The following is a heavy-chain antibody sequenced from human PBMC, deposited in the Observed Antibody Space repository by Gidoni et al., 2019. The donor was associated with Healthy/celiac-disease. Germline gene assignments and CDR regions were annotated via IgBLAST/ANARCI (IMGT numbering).Heavy chain of an antibody. CDR3: ARGHPRKGAALPGLIDY. Sequence: QVQLQQWGAGLLKPSETLSLTCAVYGGSFSGYYWSWIRQPPGKGLEWIGEINHSGSTNYNPSLKSRVTISVDTSKNQFSLKLSSVTAADTAVYYCARGHPRKGAALPGLIDYWGQGTLVTVSS. CDR2: INHSGST. J-gene: IGHJ4*02. CDR1: GGSFSGYY. D-gene: IGHD6-6*01. V-gene: IGHV4-34*01.